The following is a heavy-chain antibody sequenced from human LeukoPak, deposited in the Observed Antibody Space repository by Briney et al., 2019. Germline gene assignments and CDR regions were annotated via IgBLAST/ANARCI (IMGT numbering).Heavy chain of an antibody. CDR2: IRSDGTT. CDR3: ARRRGGYGEGEVDY. J-gene: IGHJ4*02. V-gene: IGHV3-66*04. D-gene: IGHD4-17*01. Sequence: PGGSLRLSCAASGFIASNKYMSWVRQAPGKGLEWVSTIRSDGTTDYADSVKGRFTISRDDSKNTVYLQMDSLRVEDTAVYSCARRRGGYGEGEVDYWGQGTLVTVSS. CDR1: GFIASNKY.